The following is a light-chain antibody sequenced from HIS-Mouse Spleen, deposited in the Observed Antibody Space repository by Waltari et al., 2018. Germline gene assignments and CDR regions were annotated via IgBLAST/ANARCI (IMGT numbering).Light chain of an antibody. V-gene: IGLV3-27*01. CDR2: KDS. J-gene: IGLJ2*01. CDR3: YSAADNNVV. CDR1: VLKKKY. Sequence: SYELTQPSSVSVSPGQTARITCSGDVLKKKYARWFQQKPGQAPVLVLYKDSERPSGIPERFSGSSSGTTVTLTISGAQVEDEADYYCYSAADNNVVFGGGTKLTVL.